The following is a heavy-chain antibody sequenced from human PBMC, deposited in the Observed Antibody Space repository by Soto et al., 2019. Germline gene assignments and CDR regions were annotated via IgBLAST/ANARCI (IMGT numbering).Heavy chain of an antibody. CDR1: GGSISSYY. J-gene: IGHJ5*02. Sequence: SETLSLTCTVSGGSISSYYWSWIRQPPGKGLEWIGYIYYSGSTNYNPSLKSRVTISVDTSKNQFSLKLSSVTAADTAVYYCARHRGPAWFDPWGQGTLVTVSS. CDR2: IYYSGST. V-gene: IGHV4-59*08. CDR3: ARHRGPAWFDP.